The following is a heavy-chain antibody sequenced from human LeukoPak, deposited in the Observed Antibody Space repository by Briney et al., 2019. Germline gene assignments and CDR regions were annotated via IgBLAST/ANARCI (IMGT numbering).Heavy chain of an antibody. V-gene: IGHV4-61*02. CDR3: ARSTGSSGLRYFDY. Sequence: PSETLSLTCTVSGASIISGSYYWSWIRQPAGKGLEWIGRIYPSGSTNYNPSLKSRVTISVDTSKNQFSLKLNSVTAADTAVYYCARSTGSSGLRYFDYWGQGTLVTVSS. CDR2: IYPSGST. D-gene: IGHD6-19*01. J-gene: IGHJ4*02. CDR1: GASIISGSYY.